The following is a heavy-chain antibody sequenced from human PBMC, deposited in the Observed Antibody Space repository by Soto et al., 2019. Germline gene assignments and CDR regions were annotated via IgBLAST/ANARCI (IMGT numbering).Heavy chain of an antibody. CDR3: AREVSYWFDP. V-gene: IGHV1-8*01. Sequence: QVQLVQSGAEVKKPGASVKVSCKASGYTFTSYDINWVRQATGQGLEWMGWMNPNSGNTGYAQKYQRRVSMHRNTSISTAYMELGSLRSEDTAVYYCAREVSYWFDPWGQGTLVTVSS. D-gene: IGHD2-8*01. CDR1: GYTFTSYD. J-gene: IGHJ5*02. CDR2: MNPNSGNT.